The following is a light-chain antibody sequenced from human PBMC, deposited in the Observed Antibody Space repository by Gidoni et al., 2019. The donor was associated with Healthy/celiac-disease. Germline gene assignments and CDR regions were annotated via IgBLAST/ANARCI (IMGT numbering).Light chain of an antibody. V-gene: IGKV3-15*01. CDR1: QSVSSN. Sequence: DIVMTQSTDTLSVSPGERATLSCSASQSVSSNLAWYQQQPGQAPRLRIYGASPRATGIPARFSGSGSGTEFTLTISSLQSEDFAVYYCQQYNNWTPPSSYTFGQGTKLEIK. J-gene: IGKJ2*01. CDR3: QQYNNWTPPSSYT. CDR2: GAS.